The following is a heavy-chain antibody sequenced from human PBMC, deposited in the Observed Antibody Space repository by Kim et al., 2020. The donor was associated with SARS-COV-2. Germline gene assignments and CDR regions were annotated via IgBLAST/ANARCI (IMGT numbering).Heavy chain of an antibody. CDR3: ARDRAGVVSSSKLGLGPYYDCIAMDV. D-gene: IGHD3-3*01. V-gene: IGHV4-34*01. J-gene: IGHJ6*02. Sequence: SETLSLTCAVFGGSFSGYHWTWIRQSPGKGLEWIGEINHSGGTNCNPSLKSRVTISLDTSKNQFSLKLGSVSAVDTAVYYCARDRAGVVSSSKLGLGPYYDCIAMDVLGPGTPCAVS. CDR2: INHSGGT. CDR1: GGSFSGYH.